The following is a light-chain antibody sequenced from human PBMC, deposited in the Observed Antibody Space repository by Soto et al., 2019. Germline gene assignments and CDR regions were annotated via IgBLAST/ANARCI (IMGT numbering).Light chain of an antibody. CDR2: ANS. CDR1: NIGSKS. V-gene: IGLV3-21*02. CDR3: HVWARGSASRV. J-gene: IGLJ1*01. Sequence: SYELTQPPSVSVAPGQTARITCGGSNIGSKSVHWYQQKPGRAPLMVVYANSDRPSGIPERFSGSNSANTATLTISRVEAGDEAEYYCHVWARGSASRVFGTGNKVTVL.